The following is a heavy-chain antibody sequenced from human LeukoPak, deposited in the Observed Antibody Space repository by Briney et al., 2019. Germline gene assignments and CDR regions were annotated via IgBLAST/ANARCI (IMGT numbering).Heavy chain of an antibody. J-gene: IGHJ4*02. CDR3: AREGATTAFDY. Sequence: SETLSLTCTVSGDSISTSTWWSWVRQSPGRGLEWIGEIYHSGTTYYYPSLQSRVTISVDKSKNQFSLGLTSVTTADTAVYYCAREGATTAFDYWGQGTLVTVSS. CDR2: IYHSGTT. D-gene: IGHD1-26*01. V-gene: IGHV4-4*02. CDR1: GDSISTSTW.